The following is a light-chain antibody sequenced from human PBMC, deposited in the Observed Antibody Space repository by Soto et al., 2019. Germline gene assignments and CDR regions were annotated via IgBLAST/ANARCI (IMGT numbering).Light chain of an antibody. J-gene: IGKJ2*01. CDR1: QSVSSSY. Sequence: EIMLTQSPGTLSLSPGERATLSCRASQSVSSSYLAWYQQKPGQAPRLLIYGASTRATGIPDRFSGSGSGTDFTLTISRLEPEDFAVYYCQQYDSSPQAFGQGTKLEIK. CDR2: GAS. V-gene: IGKV3-20*01. CDR3: QQYDSSPQA.